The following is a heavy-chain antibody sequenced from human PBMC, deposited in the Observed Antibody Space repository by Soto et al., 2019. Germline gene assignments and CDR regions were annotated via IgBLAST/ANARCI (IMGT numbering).Heavy chain of an antibody. J-gene: IGHJ4*02. V-gene: IGHV3-74*01. CDR3: ARGYSSSADFDY. CDR2: INSDGSST. CDR1: GFTFSSYW. D-gene: IGHD6-6*01. Sequence: GESLKISCAASGFTFSSYWMHWVRQAPGKGLVWVSRINSDGSSTSYADSVKGRFTISRDNAKNTLYLQMNSLRAEDTAVYYCARGYSSSADFDYWGQGTLVTVSS.